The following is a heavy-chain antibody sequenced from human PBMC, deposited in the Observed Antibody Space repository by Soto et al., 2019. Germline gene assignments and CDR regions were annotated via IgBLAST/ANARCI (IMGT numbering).Heavy chain of an antibody. CDR1: GGTFSSYA. CDR3: ARESRYCSGISCYFLPGIDC. CDR2: IIPIFGTA. J-gene: IGHJ4*02. D-gene: IGHD2-15*01. Sequence: QVQLVQSGAEVKKPGSSVKVSCKASGGTFSSYAISWVRQAPGQGLEWMGGIIPIFGTANYAQKLQGRVTITADESTRTAYMELSSVRSEDTAVYYCARESRYCSGISCYFLPGIDCGGEGTLVTVSS. V-gene: IGHV1-69*12.